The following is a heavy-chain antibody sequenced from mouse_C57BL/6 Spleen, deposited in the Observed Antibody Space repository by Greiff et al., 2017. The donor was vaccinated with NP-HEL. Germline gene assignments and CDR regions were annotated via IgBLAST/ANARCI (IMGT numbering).Heavy chain of an antibody. CDR2: INPNNGGT. J-gene: IGHJ1*03. CDR3: ARDYGSSYGYFDV. CDR1: GYTFTDYN. D-gene: IGHD1-1*01. V-gene: IGHV1-22*01. Sequence: EVMLVESGPELVKPGASVKMSCKASGYTFTDYNMHWVKQSHGKSLEWIGYINPNNGGTSYNQKFKGKATLTVNKSSSTAYMELRSLTSEDSAVYYCARDYGSSYGYFDVWGTGTTVTVSS.